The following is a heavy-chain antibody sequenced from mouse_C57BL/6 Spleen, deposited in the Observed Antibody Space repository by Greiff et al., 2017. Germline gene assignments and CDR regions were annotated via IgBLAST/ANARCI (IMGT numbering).Heavy chain of an antibody. CDR3: TRKDYYGSPLLDY. J-gene: IGHJ2*01. D-gene: IGHD1-1*01. CDR2: IDPETGGT. Sequence: QVQLKQSGAELVRPGASVTLSCKASGYTFTDYEMHWVKQTPVHGLEWIGAIDPETGGTAYNQKFKGKAILTADKSSSTAYMELRSLTSEDSAVXYCTRKDYYGSPLLDYWGQGTTLTVSS. V-gene: IGHV1-15*01. CDR1: GYTFTDYE.